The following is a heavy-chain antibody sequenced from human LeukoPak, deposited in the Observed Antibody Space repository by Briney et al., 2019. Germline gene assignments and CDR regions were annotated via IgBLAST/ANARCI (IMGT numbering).Heavy chain of an antibody. J-gene: IGHJ4*02. Sequence: GGSLRLSCAASGFTFSSYIMNWVRQAPGKGLEWVSSISSSSSYIYYADSVKGRFTISRDNAKNSLYLQMNSLRAEDTAVYYCARGPPGMVALIDYWGQGTLVTVSS. V-gene: IGHV3-21*01. CDR1: GFTFSSYI. CDR2: ISSSSSYI. D-gene: IGHD1-26*01. CDR3: ARGPPGMVALIDY.